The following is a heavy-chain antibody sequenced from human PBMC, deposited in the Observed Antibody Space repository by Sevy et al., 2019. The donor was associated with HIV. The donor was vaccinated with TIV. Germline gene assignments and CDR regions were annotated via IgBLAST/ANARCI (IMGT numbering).Heavy chain of an antibody. CDR3: ARVMRRILWWSLDS. CDR2: IGNKANSYTT. J-gene: IGHJ4*02. D-gene: IGHD2-21*01. Sequence: GGSLRLSCAAPGFTFSDYYMHWVRQAPGKGLEWVGRIGNKANSYTTESAASVKGRFTISRDDSKNSLYLQMHSLKTDDTAVYYCARVMRRILWWSLDSWGQGTLVTVSS. CDR1: GFTFSDYY. V-gene: IGHV3-72*01.